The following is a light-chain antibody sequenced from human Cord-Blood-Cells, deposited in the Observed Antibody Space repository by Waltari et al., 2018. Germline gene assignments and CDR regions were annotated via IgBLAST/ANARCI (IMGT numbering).Light chain of an antibody. CDR3: QQYGSSPGYT. J-gene: IGKJ2*01. Sequence: EIVLTQSPGTLSLSPGERATLSCRASQSVSSSYLAWYQQKPGQAPRLLIYGASSRATGNPDRFSGSGSGTDFTLTISRLEPEDFAVYYCQQYGSSPGYTFGQGTKLEIK. CDR2: GAS. V-gene: IGKV3-20*01. CDR1: QSVSSSY.